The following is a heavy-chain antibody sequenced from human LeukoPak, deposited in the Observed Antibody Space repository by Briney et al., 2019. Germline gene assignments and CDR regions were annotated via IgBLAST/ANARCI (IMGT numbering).Heavy chain of an antibody. J-gene: IGHJ6*02. D-gene: IGHD5-12*01. Sequence: PGGSLRLSCAASGFTFRNCGMGWVRQAPGKGLEWVSLTSSSADSTFYADSVRGRFIISRDNSKNTLYLQMNSLRAEDTAEYYCAKLTDGYTFGYYYYGMDVWGQGTTVTVSS. CDR2: TSSSADST. V-gene: IGHV3-23*01. CDR3: AKLTDGYTFGYYYYGMDV. CDR1: GFTFRNCG.